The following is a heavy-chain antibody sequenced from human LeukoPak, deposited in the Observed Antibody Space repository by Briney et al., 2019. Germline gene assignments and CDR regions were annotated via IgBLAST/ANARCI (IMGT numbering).Heavy chain of an antibody. V-gene: IGHV2-5*02. D-gene: IGHD3-22*01. Sequence: SCPTLFQPTPPLTLTCTFSGFSLSTSGVGVGWIRQPPVKALEWVAVIYWDDDRRYSPSLKSQVTITRDTSKNQLVLTMTNMDPGDTAIYYCAHSPDSSAYYYFDVGGQPTSLTVSS. J-gene: IGHJ4*01. CDR1: GFSLSTSGVG. CDR3: AHSPDSSAYYYFDV. CDR2: IYWDDDR.